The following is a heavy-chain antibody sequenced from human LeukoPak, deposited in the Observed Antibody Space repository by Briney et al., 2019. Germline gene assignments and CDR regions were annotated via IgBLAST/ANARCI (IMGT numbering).Heavy chain of an antibody. CDR1: GGTLSSYA. J-gene: IGHJ6*04. CDR2: IIPIFGTA. V-gene: IGHV1-69*13. D-gene: IGHD3-10*01. CDR3: ARAMVRGAEDYYYGMDV. Sequence: WASVKVSCKASGGTLSSYAISWVRQAPRQGLEWMGGIIPIFGTANYAQKFQGRVTITADESTSTAYMELSSLRSEDTAVYYCARAMVRGAEDYYYGMDVWGKGTTVTVSS.